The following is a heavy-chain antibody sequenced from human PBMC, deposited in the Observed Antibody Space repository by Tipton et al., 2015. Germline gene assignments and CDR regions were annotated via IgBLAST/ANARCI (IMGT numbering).Heavy chain of an antibody. CDR3: ARSLFPETAGLENWFDP. CDR1: GGSISNSNYY. V-gene: IGHV4-39*01. CDR2: LSYCGKT. D-gene: IGHD6-13*01. J-gene: IGHJ5*02. Sequence: TLSLTCTVSGGSISNSNYYWGWIRQPPGKGLEWIGSLSYCGKTDYNPPHRSRVTISVDTSKNQFSLRLSSVTAADTAVYYCARSLFPETAGLENWFDPWGQGTLVTVAS.